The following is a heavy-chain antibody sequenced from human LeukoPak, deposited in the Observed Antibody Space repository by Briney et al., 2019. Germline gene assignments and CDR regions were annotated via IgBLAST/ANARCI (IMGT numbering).Heavy chain of an antibody. CDR2: ISSNGGST. Sequence: PGGSLRLSCAASGFTFSSYAMHWVRQAPGKGLEYVSAISSNGGSTYYANSVKGRFTISRDNSKNTLYLQMGSLRAEDTAVYYCAKSIAVAGGAFDYWGQGTLVTVSS. CDR1: GFTFSSYA. CDR3: AKSIAVAGGAFDY. D-gene: IGHD6-19*01. J-gene: IGHJ4*02. V-gene: IGHV3-64*01.